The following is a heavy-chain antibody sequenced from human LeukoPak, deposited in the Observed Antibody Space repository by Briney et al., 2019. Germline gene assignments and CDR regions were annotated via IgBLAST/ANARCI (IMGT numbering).Heavy chain of an antibody. CDR1: GFSLSTSGMC. J-gene: IGHJ5*02. CDR3: ARTPMVRGVMGWFDP. CDR2: IDWDDDK. D-gene: IGHD3-10*01. V-gene: IGHV2-70*11. Sequence: SGPALVKPTQTLTLTCTFSGFSLSTSGMCGSWIRQPPGKALEWLARIDWDDDKYYSTSLKTRLTISKDTSKNQVVLTMTNMDPVDTATYYCARTPMVRGVMGWFDPWGQGTLVTVSS.